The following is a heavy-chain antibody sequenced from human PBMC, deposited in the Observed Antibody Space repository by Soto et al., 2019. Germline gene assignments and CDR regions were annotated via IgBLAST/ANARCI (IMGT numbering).Heavy chain of an antibody. CDR2: INHSGST. Sequence: QVQLQQWGAGLLKPSETLSLTCAVYGGSFSGYYWSWLRQPPGKGLEWIGEINHSGSTNYNPSLKSRVTISVDTSKNQLSLKLSSVTAADTAVYYCARGGKGSGWFNWFDPWGQGTLVNGSS. CDR1: GGSFSGYY. V-gene: IGHV4-34*01. J-gene: IGHJ5*02. D-gene: IGHD6-19*01. CDR3: ARGGKGSGWFNWFDP.